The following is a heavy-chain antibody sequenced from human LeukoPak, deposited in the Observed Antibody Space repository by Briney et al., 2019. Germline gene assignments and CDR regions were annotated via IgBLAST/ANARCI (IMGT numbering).Heavy chain of an antibody. J-gene: IGHJ5*02. Sequence: PGGSLRLSCAASGCTFSSYAMHGGRQAPGKGLEYVSAFSSNGGSTYYANSVKGRFTISRDNSKNTLYLQMGSLRAEDMAVYYCARARSTSSHGFDPWGQGTLVTVSS. V-gene: IGHV3-64*01. CDR3: ARARSTSSHGFDP. CDR1: GCTFSSYA. D-gene: IGHD6-13*01. CDR2: FSSNGGST.